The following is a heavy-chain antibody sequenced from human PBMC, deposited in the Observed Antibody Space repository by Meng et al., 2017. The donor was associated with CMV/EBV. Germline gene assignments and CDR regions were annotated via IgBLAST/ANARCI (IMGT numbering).Heavy chain of an antibody. Sequence: ASVKVSCKASGGTFSSYAISWVRQAPGQGLEWMGWMNPNSGNTGYAQKFQGRVTMTRNTSISTAYMELSSLRSEDTAVYYCATFGVVMPWGQGTLVTVSS. CDR1: GGTFSSYA. J-gene: IGHJ5*02. V-gene: IGHV1-8*02. CDR3: ATFGVVMP. CDR2: MNPNSGNT. D-gene: IGHD3-3*01.